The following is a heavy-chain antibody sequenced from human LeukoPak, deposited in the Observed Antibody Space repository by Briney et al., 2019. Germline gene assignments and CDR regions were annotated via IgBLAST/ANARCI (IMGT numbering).Heavy chain of an antibody. Sequence: SETLSLTCTVSVGSISSSSYYWGWIRQPPGKGLEWIGSIYYSRSTYYNPSLKSRVTISVDTSKSQFSLKLSSVTAADTAVYYCARACRGQWLEYYFDYWGQGTLVTVSS. D-gene: IGHD6-19*01. V-gene: IGHV4-39*01. CDR2: IYYSRST. CDR3: ARACRGQWLEYYFDY. CDR1: VGSISSSSYY. J-gene: IGHJ4*02.